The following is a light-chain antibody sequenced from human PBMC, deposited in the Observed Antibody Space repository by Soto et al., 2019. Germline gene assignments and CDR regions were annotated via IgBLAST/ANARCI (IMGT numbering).Light chain of an antibody. J-gene: IGKJ3*01. CDR3: QQYNNWPFT. V-gene: IGKV1-33*01. Sequence: DIQMTQSPSSLSASIGDRVSFTCQASQDISKFLNWYQHKPGQAPSLLIYDASKSHFGVPSRFSGSGSGTDFTFTISSLQPEDNATYYCQQYNNWPFTFGPGTKVDIE. CDR1: QDISKF. CDR2: DAS.